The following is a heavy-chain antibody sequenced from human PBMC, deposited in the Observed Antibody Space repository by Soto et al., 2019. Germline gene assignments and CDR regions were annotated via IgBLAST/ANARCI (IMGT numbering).Heavy chain of an antibody. CDR3: ARMATSGTLNWFDP. J-gene: IGHJ5*02. CDR1: GYTFGNND. Sequence: QVQLVQSGAEVKKPGASVKVSCKASGYTFGNNDISWVRQATGQGLEWMGWMNPNSGNTGYAQKFQGRVTMTRNTSISTAYMELSSLRSDDTAIYYCARMATSGTLNWFDPWGRGTLVTVSS. V-gene: IGHV1-8*01. CDR2: MNPNSGNT.